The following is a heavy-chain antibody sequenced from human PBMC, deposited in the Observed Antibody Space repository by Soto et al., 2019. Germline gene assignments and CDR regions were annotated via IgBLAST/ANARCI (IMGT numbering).Heavy chain of an antibody. CDR1: GFTFSSYA. D-gene: IGHD3-22*01. V-gene: IGHV3-23*01. CDR2: ISGSGGST. Sequence: EVQLLESGGGLVQPGGSLRLSCAASGFTFSSYAMSWVRQAPGKGLEWVSAISGSGGSTYYADSVKGRFTISRDNSKNTLYLQMNSLRAEDTAVYYCAKEGGSDGSSGYAVNDAFDIWGQGTMVTVSS. J-gene: IGHJ3*02. CDR3: AKEGGSDGSSGYAVNDAFDI.